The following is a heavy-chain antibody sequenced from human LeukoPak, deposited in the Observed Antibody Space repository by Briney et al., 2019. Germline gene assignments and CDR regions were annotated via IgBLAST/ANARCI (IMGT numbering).Heavy chain of an antibody. J-gene: IGHJ3*02. Sequence: GGSLRLSCAASGFTFSSYSMNWVRQAPGKGLEWISSISSSSSYIYYADSVKGRFTISRDNSKNTLYLQMNSLRAEDTAVYYCARGYGDAFDIWGQGTMVTVSS. CDR1: GFTFSSYS. CDR2: ISSSSSYI. D-gene: IGHD4-17*01. CDR3: ARGYGDAFDI. V-gene: IGHV3-21*04.